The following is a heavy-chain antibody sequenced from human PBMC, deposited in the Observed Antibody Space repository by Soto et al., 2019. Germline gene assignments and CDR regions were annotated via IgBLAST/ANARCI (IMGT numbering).Heavy chain of an antibody. J-gene: IGHJ4*02. CDR1: GGSISSGGTGSY. Sequence: QVQLQESGPGLVKPSQTLSLTCTVSGGSISSGGTGSYWTWIRQLPGKGLEWIGYIYYTGNTYYTPSLKSRPTISIDXSENXXXXXXXXXXXXXXXXXXXXXXXXXXKVRYWGQGTLVT. CDR3: XXXXXXXXKVRY. CDR2: IYYTGNT. V-gene: IGHV4-31*03.